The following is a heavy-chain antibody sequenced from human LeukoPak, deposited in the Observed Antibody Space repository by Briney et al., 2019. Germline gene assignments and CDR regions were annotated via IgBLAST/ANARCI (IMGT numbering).Heavy chain of an antibody. D-gene: IGHD6-13*01. V-gene: IGHV4-4*02. CDR1: GFTVSSNY. CDR3: ARSDFYTSSPDY. J-gene: IGHJ4*02. CDR2: IYHSGST. Sequence: GSLRLSCAASGFTVSSNYMSWVRQPPGKGLEWIGEIYHSGSTSYSPSLKSRVTMSVDKSKNQFSLNLTSVTAADTAVYYCARSDFYTSSPDYWGQGTLVSVSS.